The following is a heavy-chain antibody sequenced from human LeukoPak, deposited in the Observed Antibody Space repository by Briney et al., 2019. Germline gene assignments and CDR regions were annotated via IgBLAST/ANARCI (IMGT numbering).Heavy chain of an antibody. J-gene: IGHJ3*02. D-gene: IGHD6-19*01. V-gene: IGHV3-48*01. Sequence: PGGSLRLSCAASGFTFSTYSMNWVRQAPGKGLDWVSYISSSSSTIYYADSVKGRFTISRDNSKNTLSLQMNSLRVEDTAIYYCARRGGSRGWGAFDIWGQGTIVTVSS. CDR1: GFTFSTYS. CDR2: ISSSSSTI. CDR3: ARRGGSRGWGAFDI.